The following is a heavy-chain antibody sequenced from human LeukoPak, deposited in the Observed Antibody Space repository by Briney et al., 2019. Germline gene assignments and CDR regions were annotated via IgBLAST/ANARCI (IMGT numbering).Heavy chain of an antibody. CDR3: ARAGDLIIVAMGAFDI. D-gene: IGHD5-12*01. Sequence: SETLSLTCTVSGYSISSGFYWGWIRQPPGKGLEWIGSIYHSGSTYYNPSLKSRVTMSVDTSKNQFSLRLSSVTAADTAVYYCARAGDLIIVAMGAFDIWGQGTMVTVSS. V-gene: IGHV4-38-2*02. CDR2: IYHSGST. J-gene: IGHJ3*02. CDR1: GYSISSGFY.